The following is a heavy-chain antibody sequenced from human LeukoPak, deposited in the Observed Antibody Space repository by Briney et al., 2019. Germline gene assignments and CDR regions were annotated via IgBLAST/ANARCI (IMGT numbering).Heavy chain of an antibody. CDR2: ISGSGGST. Sequence: PGGSLRLSCAASGFTFSRYAMSWVRQAPGKGLEWVSAISGSGGSTYYADSVKGRFTISRDNSKNTLYLQMNSLRAEDTAVYYCAKDRNEGGSGDDYWGQGTLVTVSS. D-gene: IGHD3-10*01. CDR1: GFTFSRYA. J-gene: IGHJ4*02. CDR3: AKDRNEGGSGDDY. V-gene: IGHV3-23*01.